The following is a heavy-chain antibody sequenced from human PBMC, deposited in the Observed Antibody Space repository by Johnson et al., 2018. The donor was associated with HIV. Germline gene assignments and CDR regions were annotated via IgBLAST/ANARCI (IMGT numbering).Heavy chain of an antibody. CDR1: GFTFSDYY. J-gene: IGHJ3*02. Sequence: QEQLVESGGGLVQTGGSLRLSCAASGFTFSDYYMGWIRQAPGKGLEWISYISSSGYTINYADSVKGRFTVSRDNAENSLFLQMNSLRVEDTAVYYCAGVGWGGTFCGGNCSSDAFNIWGQGTMVTVSS. CDR2: ISSSGYTI. V-gene: IGHV3-11*04. CDR3: AGVGWGGTFCGGNCSSDAFNI. D-gene: IGHD2-21*01.